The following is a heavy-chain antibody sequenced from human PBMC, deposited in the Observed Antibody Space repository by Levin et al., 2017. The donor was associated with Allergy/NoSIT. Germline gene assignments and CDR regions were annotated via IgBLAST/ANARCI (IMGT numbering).Heavy chain of an antibody. D-gene: IGHD4-17*01. V-gene: IGHV3-23*01. CDR2: INGNGAGT. Sequence: GESLKISCAASGFTFSNYAMNWVRQAPGKGLEWVSSINGNGAGTYYTDSVKGRFTISRDNSKNTLYLEMNSLRAEDTALYYCAKGNSFESGDSLDWGQGTLVTVSS. CDR1: GFTFSNYA. CDR3: AKGNSFESGDSLD. J-gene: IGHJ4*02.